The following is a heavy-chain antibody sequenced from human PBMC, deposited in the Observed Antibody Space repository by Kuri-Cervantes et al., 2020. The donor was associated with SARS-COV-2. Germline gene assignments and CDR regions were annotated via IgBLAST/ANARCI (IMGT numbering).Heavy chain of an antibody. V-gene: IGHV1-69*04. J-gene: IGHJ4*02. Sequence: SVKVSCKASGGTFSFYAISWVRQAPGQGLEWMGRIIPILGIANYAQKFQGRVTMTTDTSTSTAYMELRSLRSDDTAVYYCARDAFDSSGYQLVDYWGQGTLVTVSS. D-gene: IGHD3-22*01. CDR1: GGTFSFYA. CDR3: ARDAFDSSGYQLVDY. CDR2: IIPILGIA.